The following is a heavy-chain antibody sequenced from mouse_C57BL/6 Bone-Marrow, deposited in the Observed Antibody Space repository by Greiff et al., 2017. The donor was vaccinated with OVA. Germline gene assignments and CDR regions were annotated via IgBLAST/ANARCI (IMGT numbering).Heavy chain of an antibody. CDR1: GFTFTDYY. Sequence: EVQLQQSGGGLVQPGGSLSLSCAASGFTFTDYYMSWVRQPPGKALEWLGFIRNKANGYKTEYSASVKGRFTISRDNSQSIIYLQMIALRAEDSATYSCASLHYYGSSTRYFDVWGTGTTVTVSS. V-gene: IGHV7-3*01. D-gene: IGHD1-1*01. J-gene: IGHJ1*03. CDR3: ASLHYYGSSTRYFDV. CDR2: IRNKANGYKT.